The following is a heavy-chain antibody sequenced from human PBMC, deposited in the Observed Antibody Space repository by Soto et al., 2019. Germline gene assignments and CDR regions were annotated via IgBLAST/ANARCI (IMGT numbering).Heavy chain of an antibody. V-gene: IGHV1-46*01. D-gene: IGHD6-13*01. J-gene: IGHJ6*02. Sequence: VKXSCKSSVYTFASDYMHWVRQAPGQGLEWMGIINPSGGSTSYAQKFQGRVTMTRDTSTSTVYMELSSLRSEDTAVYYCARDGAIAAAGPPYYYGMDAWGQGPTVTVSS. CDR3: ARDGAIAAAGPPYYYGMDA. CDR1: VYTFASDY. CDR2: INPSGGST.